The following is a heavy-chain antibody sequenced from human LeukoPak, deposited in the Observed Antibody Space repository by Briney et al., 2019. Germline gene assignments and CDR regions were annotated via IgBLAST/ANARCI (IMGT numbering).Heavy chain of an antibody. CDR2: INPNSGGT. CDR3: ASYYYDSSGYYYEGLGSLDC. CDR1: GYTCTGYY. D-gene: IGHD3-22*01. V-gene: IGHV1-2*02. Sequence: ASVKGSCKASGYTCTGYYMHWVRQAPGQGLEWMGWINPNSGGTNYAQKFQGRVTMTRDTSISTAYMELSRLRSDDTAVYYCASYYYDSSGYYYEGLGSLDCWGQGTLVTVSS. J-gene: IGHJ4*02.